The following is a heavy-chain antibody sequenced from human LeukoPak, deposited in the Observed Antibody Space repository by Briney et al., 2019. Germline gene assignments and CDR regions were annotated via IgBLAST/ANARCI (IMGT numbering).Heavy chain of an antibody. D-gene: IGHD1-26*01. Sequence: GVLRLSCAASGFTVSSNYMSWVRQAPGKGLEWVSVIYSGGSTYYADSVKGRFTISRDNSKNTLYLQMNSLRAEDTAVYYCAREGRTLDAFDIWGQGTMVTVSS. V-gene: IGHV3-66*01. J-gene: IGHJ3*02. CDR3: AREGRTLDAFDI. CDR1: GFTVSSNY. CDR2: IYSGGST.